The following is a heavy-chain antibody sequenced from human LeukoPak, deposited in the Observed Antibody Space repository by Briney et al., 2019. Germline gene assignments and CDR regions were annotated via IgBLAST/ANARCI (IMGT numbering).Heavy chain of an antibody. D-gene: IGHD6-19*01. CDR1: GGSISSSSYY. CDR3: ARGSIAVAGRVNWFDP. V-gene: IGHV4-39*07. J-gene: IGHJ5*02. CDR2: IYYSGST. Sequence: SETLSLTCTVSGGSISSSSYYWGWIRQPPGKGLEWIGSIYYSGSTYCNPSLKSRVTISVDTSKNQFSLKLSSVTAADTAVYYCARGSIAVAGRVNWFDPWGQGTLVTVSS.